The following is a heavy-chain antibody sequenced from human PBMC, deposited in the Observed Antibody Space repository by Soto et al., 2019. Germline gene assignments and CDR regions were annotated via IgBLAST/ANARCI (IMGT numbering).Heavy chain of an antibody. D-gene: IGHD2-2*01. CDR1: GFTISTYW. V-gene: IGHV3-74*01. Sequence: GGSLRLSCAASGFTISTYWMHWVRQAPGKGLVWVSRIKSDGSVTNYVDSVEGRFTISRDNAKNTVYLQMNNLRAEDTAMYYCARDPAPGRNWFDPWGQGTMVTVS. CDR2: IKSDGSVT. J-gene: IGHJ5*02. CDR3: ARDPAPGRNWFDP.